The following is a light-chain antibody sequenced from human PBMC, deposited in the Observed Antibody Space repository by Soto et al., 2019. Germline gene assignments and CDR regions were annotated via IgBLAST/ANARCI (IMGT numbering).Light chain of an antibody. J-gene: IGKJ1*01. CDR1: QSLLHSNGYNY. CDR3: MQALQTPPWT. Sequence: DILKTQSPLSLPFTPGEPSSISGGSGQSLLHSNGYNYLDWYLQKPGQSPQLLIYLGSNRASGVPDRFSGSGSGTDFTLKISRVEAEDVGVYYCMQALQTPPWTFGQGTKVDI. V-gene: IGKV2-28*01. CDR2: LGS.